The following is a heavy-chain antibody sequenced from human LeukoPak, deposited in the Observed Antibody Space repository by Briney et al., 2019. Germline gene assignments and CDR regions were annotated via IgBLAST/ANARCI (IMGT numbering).Heavy chain of an antibody. CDR3: ARGRYSLGWFDP. J-gene: IGHJ5*02. V-gene: IGHV4-34*01. CDR2: INHSGST. D-gene: IGHD4-11*01. CDR1: GGSFSGYY. Sequence: SETLTLTCAVYGGSFSGYYWSWMRQPPGKGLEWIGEINHSGSTNYNPSLKSRVTISVDTSKNQFSLKLSSVTAADTAVYYCARGRYSLGWFDPWGQGTLVTVSS.